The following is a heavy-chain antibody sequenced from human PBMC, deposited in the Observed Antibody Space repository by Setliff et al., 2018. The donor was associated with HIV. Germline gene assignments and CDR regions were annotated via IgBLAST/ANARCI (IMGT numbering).Heavy chain of an antibody. CDR1: GYTFINYH. CDR2: ISASSVNT. V-gene: IGHV1-18*01. J-gene: IGHJ6*03. CDR3: ARVPVSNYYYYMDV. Sequence: GASVKVSCKASGYTFINYHIIWVRRAPGQGLEWVGSISASSVNTNYTQGRVTMTTDISTNTAYMELRSLRSADSAVYYCARVPVSNYYYYMDVWGKGTTVTVSS.